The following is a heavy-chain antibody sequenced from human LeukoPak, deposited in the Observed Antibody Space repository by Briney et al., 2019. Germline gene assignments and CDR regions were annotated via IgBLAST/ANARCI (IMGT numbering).Heavy chain of an antibody. CDR1: DDSLKSHF. Sequence: SETLSLTCTVSDDSLKSHFWTWIRQPPGKGLEWIGYVYYSGSGSSNPSLKSRLTVSVDTSKSQFYLNLNSVTTADTAMYYCARGSRRHYDGSGYYFGEFDYWGQGILVTVSS. CDR3: ARGSRRHYDGSGYYFGEFDY. CDR2: VYYSGSG. D-gene: IGHD3-22*01. V-gene: IGHV4-59*11. J-gene: IGHJ4*02.